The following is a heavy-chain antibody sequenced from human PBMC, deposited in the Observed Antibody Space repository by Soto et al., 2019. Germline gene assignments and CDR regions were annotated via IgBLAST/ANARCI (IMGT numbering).Heavy chain of an antibody. CDR2: ISHSGST. Sequence: PSETLSLTCTVSGGSTSSGGYSWSWLRQPPGKGLEWIGYISHSGSTYYNPSLKSRVTISVDTSKNQFSLRLSSVTAADTAVYYCARGGLLPDYWGQGSLVTV. J-gene: IGHJ4*02. CDR1: GGSTSSGGYS. D-gene: IGHD6-19*01. V-gene: IGHV4-30-2*01. CDR3: ARGGLLPDY.